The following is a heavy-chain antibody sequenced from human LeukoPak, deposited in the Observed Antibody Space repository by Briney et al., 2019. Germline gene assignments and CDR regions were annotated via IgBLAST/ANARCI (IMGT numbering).Heavy chain of an antibody. J-gene: IGHJ4*02. CDR3: ARDQLSPAWQQLARPIDY. Sequence: PGGSLRLSCAASGFTFDDYGMSWVRQAPGKGLEWVSGINWIGGSTVYADSGKGRFTISRANAKTSLSMQMNSLRAEDTALYYCARDQLSPAWQQLARPIDYWGQGTLVTVSS. D-gene: IGHD6-13*01. CDR1: GFTFDDYG. CDR2: INWIGGST. V-gene: IGHV3-20*04.